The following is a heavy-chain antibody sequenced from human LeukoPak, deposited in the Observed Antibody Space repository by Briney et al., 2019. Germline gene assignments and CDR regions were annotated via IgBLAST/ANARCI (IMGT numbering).Heavy chain of an antibody. D-gene: IGHD6-19*01. CDR3: AKDIGLLSGGAVADFSNDY. Sequence: GGSLRLSCAASGSTFCSYAMSWVRQAPGKGLEWVSAISGSGGSTYYADSVKGRFTISRDNSKNTLYLQMNSLRAEDTAVYYCAKDIGLLSGGAVADFSNDYWGQGTLVTVSS. J-gene: IGHJ4*02. V-gene: IGHV3-23*01. CDR1: GSTFCSYA. CDR2: ISGSGGST.